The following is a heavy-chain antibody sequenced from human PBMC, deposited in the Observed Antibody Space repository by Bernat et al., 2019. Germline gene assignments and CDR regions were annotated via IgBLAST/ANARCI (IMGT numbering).Heavy chain of an antibody. J-gene: IGHJ6*03. V-gene: IGHV3-48*03. CDR2: ISSSSSYT. CDR3: ARGTSTSAPSMDV. CDR1: GFTFSSYE. Sequence: EVQLVESGGGLVQPGGSLRLSCAASGFTFSSYEMNWVRQAPGKGLEWVSYISSSSSYTNYADSVKGRFTISRDNAKNSLYLQRNSLRAEDTAVYYCARGTSTSAPSMDVWGKGTTVTVS.